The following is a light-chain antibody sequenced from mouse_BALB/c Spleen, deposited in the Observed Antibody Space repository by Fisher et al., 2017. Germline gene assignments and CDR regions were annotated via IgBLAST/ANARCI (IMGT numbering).Light chain of an antibody. CDR1: SSVSSSY. Sequence: IVLTQSPAIMSASPGERVTMTCSASSSVSSSYLYWYQQKPGSSPKLWIYSTSNLASGVPARFSGSGSGTSYSLTISRMEAEDAATYYCQQWSSNPPTFGAGTKLELK. V-gene: IGKV4-79*01. CDR3: QQWSSNPPT. J-gene: IGKJ5*01. CDR2: STS.